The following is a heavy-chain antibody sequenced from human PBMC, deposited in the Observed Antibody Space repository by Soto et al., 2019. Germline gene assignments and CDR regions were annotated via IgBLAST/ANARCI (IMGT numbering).Heavy chain of an antibody. J-gene: IGHJ6*02. V-gene: IGHV5-10-1*01. Sequence: GESLKISCKGSGYSFTSYWISWVRQMPGKRQERMGRIDPSDSYTNYSPSFQGHVTISADKSISTSYLQWSSLKASDTAMFYCARGGGIFGDYYYYYGMDVWGQGTTVTVSS. D-gene: IGHD3-3*01. CDR3: ARGGGIFGDYYYYYGMDV. CDR2: IDPSDSYT. CDR1: GYSFTSYW.